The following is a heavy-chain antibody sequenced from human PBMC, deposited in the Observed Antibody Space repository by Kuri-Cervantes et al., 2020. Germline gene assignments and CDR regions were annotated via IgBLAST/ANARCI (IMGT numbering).Heavy chain of an antibody. D-gene: IGHD3-10*01. CDR1: GYSFTTYW. CDR3: ARLADYYGSGSYFGWFDP. V-gene: IGHV5-51*01. CDR2: IYPGDSDT. J-gene: IGHJ5*02. Sequence: GESLKISCKGSGYSFTTYWIGWVRQMSGKGLEWMGIIYPGDSDTRYSPSFQGQVTISADKSISTAYLQWSSLKASDTAMYYCARLADYYGSGSYFGWFDPWGQGTLVTVSS.